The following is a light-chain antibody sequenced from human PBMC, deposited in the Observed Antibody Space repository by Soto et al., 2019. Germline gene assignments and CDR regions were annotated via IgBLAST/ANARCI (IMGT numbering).Light chain of an antibody. CDR1: QSLLHSNGYNY. CDR3: MQTLQTPLT. J-gene: IGKJ4*01. CDR2: LGS. V-gene: IGKV2-28*01. Sequence: EIVMTQSPLSLPVTPGETASMSCRSSQSLLHSNGYNYLDWYLQKPGQSPQLLIYLGSNRAFGVSDRFSGSGSGRDFTLKISRVEAEDVGIYYCMQTLQTPLTFGGGTKVDIK.